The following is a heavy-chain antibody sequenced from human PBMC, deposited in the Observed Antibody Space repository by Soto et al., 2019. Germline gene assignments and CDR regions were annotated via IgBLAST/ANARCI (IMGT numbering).Heavy chain of an antibody. V-gene: IGHV3-23*01. J-gene: IGHJ4*02. D-gene: IGHD6-6*01. Sequence: GGSLRLSCAASGFTFSSYAMSWVRQAPGKGLEWVSAISGSGGSTYYAASVKGRFTISRDNSKNTLYLQMNSLRAEDTAVYYCALLIAARGLGYWGQGTLVTVS. CDR1: GFTFSSYA. CDR3: ALLIAARGLGY. CDR2: ISGSGGST.